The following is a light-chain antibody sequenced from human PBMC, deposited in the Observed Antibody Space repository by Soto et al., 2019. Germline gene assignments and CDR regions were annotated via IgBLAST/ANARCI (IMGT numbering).Light chain of an antibody. CDR3: QQYGSSPRGT. CDR2: GAS. CDR1: QSVSSSY. J-gene: IGKJ1*01. Sequence: EIVLTQSPGTLSLCPGERATLSCRASQSVSSSYLAWYQQKPGQAPRLLIYGASSRATGIPDRFSGSGSGTDFTLTISRLEPEDFAVYYCQQYGSSPRGTFGQGTKVDIK. V-gene: IGKV3-20*01.